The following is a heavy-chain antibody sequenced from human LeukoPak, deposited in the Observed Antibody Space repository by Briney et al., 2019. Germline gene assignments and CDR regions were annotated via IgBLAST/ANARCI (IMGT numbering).Heavy chain of an antibody. CDR2: IDNIGST. CDR3: ARGYSSSWYFNWFDP. D-gene: IGHD6-13*01. V-gene: IGHV4-39*07. Sequence: SETLSLTCTVSGGSISSSSYNWAWLRQPPGKGLEWIGNIDNIGSTYYNPSLKSRVTISVDTSKNQFSLKLSSVTAADTAVYYCARGYSSSWYFNWFDPWGQGTLVTVSS. J-gene: IGHJ5*02. CDR1: GGSISSSSYN.